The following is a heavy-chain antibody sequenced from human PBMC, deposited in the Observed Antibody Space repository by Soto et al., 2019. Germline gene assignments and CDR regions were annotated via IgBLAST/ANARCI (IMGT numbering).Heavy chain of an antibody. CDR2: ISSSGSTI. V-gene: IGHV3-11*01. CDR1: GFTFSDYY. J-gene: IGHJ6*02. CDR3: ARDSRGSGSYSYYYYYGMDV. D-gene: IGHD3-10*01. Sequence: GGSLRLSCAASGFTFSDYYMSWIRQAPGKGLEWVSYISSSGSTIYYADSVKGRFTISRDNAKNPLYLQMNSLRAEDTAVYYCARDSRGSGSYSYYYYYGMDVWGQGTTVTVSS.